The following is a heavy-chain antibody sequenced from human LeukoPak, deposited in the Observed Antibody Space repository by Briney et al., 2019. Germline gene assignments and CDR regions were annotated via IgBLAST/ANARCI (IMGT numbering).Heavy chain of an antibody. CDR1: GYTFTGYY. Sequence: ASVKVSCKASGYTFTGYYIHWLRQAPGQGLECVGWINPNSGGTNYAQKFQGRVTMTRDTSISTAYMELSRLRSDDTAVYYCARDGSGSYFSWLDPWGQGTLVTVSS. J-gene: IGHJ5*02. CDR2: INPNSGGT. V-gene: IGHV1-2*02. D-gene: IGHD3-10*01. CDR3: ARDGSGSYFSWLDP.